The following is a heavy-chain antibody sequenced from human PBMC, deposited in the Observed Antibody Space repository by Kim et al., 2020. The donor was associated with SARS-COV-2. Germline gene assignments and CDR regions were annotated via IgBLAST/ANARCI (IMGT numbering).Heavy chain of an antibody. J-gene: IGHJ6*02. Sequence: SETLSLTCTVSGGSISSSSYYWGWIRQPPGKGLEWIGSIYYSGSTYYNPSLKSRVTISVDTSKNQFSLKLSSVTAADTAVYYCAGIAVALALGMDVWGQGTTVTVSS. D-gene: IGHD6-19*01. CDR2: IYYSGST. CDR1: GGSISSSSYY. CDR3: AGIAVALALGMDV. V-gene: IGHV4-39*07.